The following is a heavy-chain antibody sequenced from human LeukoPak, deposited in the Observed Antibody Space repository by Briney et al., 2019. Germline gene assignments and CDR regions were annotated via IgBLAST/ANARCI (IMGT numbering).Heavy chain of an antibody. CDR2: INSDGSST. Sequence: GGSLRLSCAASGFTFSSYWMHWVRQAPGKGLVWVSRINSDGSSTNYADSVKGRFTISRDNAKNTLYLQMNSLRAEDTAVYYCARGGGYSYGSFDYWGQGTLVAVSS. J-gene: IGHJ4*02. V-gene: IGHV3-74*01. D-gene: IGHD5-18*01. CDR3: ARGGGYSYGSFDY. CDR1: GFTFSSYW.